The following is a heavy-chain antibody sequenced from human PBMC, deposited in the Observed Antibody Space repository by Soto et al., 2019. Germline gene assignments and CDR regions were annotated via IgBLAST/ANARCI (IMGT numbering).Heavy chain of an antibody. CDR2: ISYDGSNK. V-gene: IGHV3-30-3*01. CDR3: ARVRSLESAYYYYGMDV. D-gene: IGHD3-3*01. Sequence: GGSLRLSCAASGFTISSYARHWVRQAPGKGLEWVAVISYDGSNKYYADSVKGRFTISRDNSKNTLYLQMNSLRAEDTAVYYCARVRSLESAYYYYGMDVWGQGTTVTVSS. J-gene: IGHJ6*02. CDR1: GFTISSYA.